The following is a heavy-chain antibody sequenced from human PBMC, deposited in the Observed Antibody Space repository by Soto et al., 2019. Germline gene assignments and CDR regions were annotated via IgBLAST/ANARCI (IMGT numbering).Heavy chain of an antibody. D-gene: IGHD3-22*01. CDR3: ARQFDSDTTGYYYAY. CDR1: GGTLSRNT. V-gene: IGHV1-69*13. J-gene: IGHJ4*02. Sequence: SVKVSCKASGGTLSRNTISWVRQAPGQGLEWMGGIMPIFGSANYAQKFQGRVTITADENTRTVYMELSRLRSEDTAVYYCARQFDSDTTGYYYAYWGQGTLVTVSS. CDR2: IMPIFGSA.